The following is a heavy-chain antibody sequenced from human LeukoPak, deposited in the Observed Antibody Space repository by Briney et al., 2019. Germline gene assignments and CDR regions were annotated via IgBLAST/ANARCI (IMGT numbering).Heavy chain of an antibody. V-gene: IGHV1-69*04. D-gene: IGHD5-24*01. CDR2: IIPILGIA. CDR3: ARVVEMATIVWFDP. Sequence: SVKVSRKASGYTFTSYGISWVRQAPGQGLEWMGRIIPILGIANYAQKFQGRVTITADKSTSTAYMELSSLRSEDTAVYYCARVVEMATIVWFDPWGQGTLVTVSS. CDR1: GYTFTSYG. J-gene: IGHJ5*02.